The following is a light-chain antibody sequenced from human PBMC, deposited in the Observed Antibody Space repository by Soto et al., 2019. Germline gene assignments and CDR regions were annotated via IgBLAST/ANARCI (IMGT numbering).Light chain of an antibody. CDR2: AAS. CDR1: QSITNY. CDR3: LQHNTYPLT. V-gene: IGKV1-17*01. J-gene: IGKJ4*01. Sequence: DIQMTQSPSSLSASVGDRVTITCRASQSITNYLNWYQQKPGKVPKLLIYAASSLQSGVPSRFSGSGSGTEFTLTISSLQPEDFATYFCLQHNTYPLTFGGGTKVDI.